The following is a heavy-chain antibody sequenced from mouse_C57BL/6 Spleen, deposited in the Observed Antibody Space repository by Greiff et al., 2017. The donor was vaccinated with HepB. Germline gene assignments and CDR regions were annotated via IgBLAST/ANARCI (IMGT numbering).Heavy chain of an antibody. CDR1: GFTFSSYA. D-gene: IGHD2-4*01. CDR3: TADYDGFDY. J-gene: IGHJ2*01. V-gene: IGHV5-9-1*02. CDR2: ISSGGDYI. Sequence: EVKLVESGEGLVKPGGSLKLSCAASGFTFSSYAMSWVRQTPEKRLEWVAYISSGGDYIYYADTVKGRSTISRDNARNTLYLQMSSLKSEDTAMYYCTADYDGFDYWGQGTTLTVSS.